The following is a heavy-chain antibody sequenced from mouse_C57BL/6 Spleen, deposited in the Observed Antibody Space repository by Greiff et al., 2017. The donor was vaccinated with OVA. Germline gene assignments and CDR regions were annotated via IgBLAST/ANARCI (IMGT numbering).Heavy chain of an antibody. CDR2: IDPSDSYT. CDR1: GYTFTSYW. Sequence: QVQLQQPGAELVMPGASVKLSCKASGYTFTSYWMHWVKQRPGQGLEWIGEIDPSDSYTNYNQKFKGQSTLTVDKSSSTAYMQLSSLTSEDSAVYYCARRDYYGSSGAAMDYWGQGTSVTVSS. V-gene: IGHV1-69*01. D-gene: IGHD1-1*01. J-gene: IGHJ4*01. CDR3: ARRDYYGSSGAAMDY.